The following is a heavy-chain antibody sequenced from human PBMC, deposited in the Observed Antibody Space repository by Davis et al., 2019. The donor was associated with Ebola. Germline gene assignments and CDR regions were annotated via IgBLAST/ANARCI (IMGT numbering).Heavy chain of an antibody. CDR3: ARGDGSGTYPRKWFDP. D-gene: IGHD3-10*01. J-gene: IGHJ5*02. V-gene: IGHV3-73*01. CDR1: GFSFSGSA. Sequence: PGGSLRLSCVGSGFSFSGSAMRWVRQASGKRLEWVARIRNRANNYATAYAASVQGRFTISRDNAKNSLFLQMKSLRAEDTAVYYCARGDGSGTYPRKWFDPWGQGTLVTVSS. CDR2: IRNRANNYAT.